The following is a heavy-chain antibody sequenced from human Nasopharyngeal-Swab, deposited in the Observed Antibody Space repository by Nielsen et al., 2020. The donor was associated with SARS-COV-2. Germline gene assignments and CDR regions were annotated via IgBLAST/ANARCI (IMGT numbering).Heavy chain of an antibody. V-gene: IGHV5-10-1*01. CDR3: ARHLGIAVAGTSLDFGY. CDR2: IDPSDSYT. Sequence: GESLKISCKGSGYSFTSYWISWVRQMPGKGLEWMGRIDPSDSYTNYSPSFQGHVTISADKSISTAYLQWSSLKASDTAMYYCARHLGIAVAGTSLDFGYWGQGTLVTVSS. CDR1: GYSFTSYW. D-gene: IGHD6-19*01. J-gene: IGHJ4*02.